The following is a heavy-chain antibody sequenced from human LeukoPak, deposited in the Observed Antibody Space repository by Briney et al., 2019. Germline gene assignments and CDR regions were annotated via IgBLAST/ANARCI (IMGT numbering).Heavy chain of an antibody. Sequence: SVKVSCKASGGTFSSYAISWVRQAPGQGLEWMGGIIPIVGTANYAQKFQGRVTITADESTSTAYMELSSLRSEDTAVYYCANCGGDCYSEYYFDYWGQGTLVTVSS. CDR3: ANCGGDCYSEYYFDY. CDR1: GGTFSSYA. CDR2: IIPIVGTA. J-gene: IGHJ4*02. V-gene: IGHV1-69*13. D-gene: IGHD2-21*02.